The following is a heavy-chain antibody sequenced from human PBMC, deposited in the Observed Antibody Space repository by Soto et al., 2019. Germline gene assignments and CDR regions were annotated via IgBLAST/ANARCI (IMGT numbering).Heavy chain of an antibody. V-gene: IGHV3-48*02. J-gene: IGHJ3*02. Sequence: GSLRLSCAASGFTFSTYSMNWVRQAPGKGLEWVSYISSSSSTIYYADSVKGRFTISRDNAKNSLYLQMNSLRDEDTAVYYCARDYHDSSGFYRDDAFDIWGQGTMVTVSS. CDR1: GFTFSTYS. CDR3: ARDYHDSSGFYRDDAFDI. CDR2: ISSSSSTI. D-gene: IGHD3-22*01.